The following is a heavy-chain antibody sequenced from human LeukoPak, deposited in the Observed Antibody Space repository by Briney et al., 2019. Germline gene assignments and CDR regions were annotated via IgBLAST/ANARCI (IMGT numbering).Heavy chain of an antibody. CDR3: ARAGGGSGSYSGYYFDY. V-gene: IGHV1-69*04. CDR1: GGTFSSYA. D-gene: IGHD3-10*01. CDR2: IIPILGIA. Sequence: VASVKVSCKVSGGTFSSYAISWVRQAPGQGLEWMGRIIPILGIANYAQKFQGRVTITADKSTSTAYMELSSLRSEDTAVYYCARAGGGSGSYSGYYFDYWGQGTLVTVSS. J-gene: IGHJ4*02.